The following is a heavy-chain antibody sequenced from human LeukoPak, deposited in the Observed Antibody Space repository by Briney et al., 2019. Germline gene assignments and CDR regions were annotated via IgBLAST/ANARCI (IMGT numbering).Heavy chain of an antibody. V-gene: IGHV3-64D*06. J-gene: IGHJ4*02. Sequence: GGSLRLSCSASGFTFSSYAMHWVRQAPGKGLEYDSAISSNGGSTYYADSVKGRFTISRDNSKNTLYLQMSSLRAEDTAVYYCVKGDHVTYYFDYWGQGTLVTVSS. CDR2: ISSNGGST. CDR1: GFTFSSYA. CDR3: VKGDHVTYYFDY. D-gene: IGHD1-14*01.